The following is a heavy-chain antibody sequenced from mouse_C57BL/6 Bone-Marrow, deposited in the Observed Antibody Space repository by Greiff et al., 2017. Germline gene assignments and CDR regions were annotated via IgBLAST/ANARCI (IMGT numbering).Heavy chain of an antibody. J-gene: IGHJ2*01. V-gene: IGHV1-54*01. CDR3: ARDYGSSLFDY. CDR1: GYAFTNYL. CDR2: INPGSGGT. D-gene: IGHD1-1*01. Sequence: LQESGAELVRPGTSVKVSCKASGYAFTNYLIEWVKQRPGQGLEWIGVINPGSGGTNYNEKFKGKATLTADKSSSTAYMQLSSLTSEDSAVYCCARDYGSSLFDYWGQGTTLTVSS.